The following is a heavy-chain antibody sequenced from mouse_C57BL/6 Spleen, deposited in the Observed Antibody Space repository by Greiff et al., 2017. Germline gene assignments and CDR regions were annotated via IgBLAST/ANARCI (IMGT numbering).Heavy chain of an antibody. V-gene: IGHV5-9-1*02. D-gene: IGHD2-4*01. CDR1: GFTFSSYA. Sequence: EVQWVESGEGLVKPGGSLKLSCAASGFTFSSYAMSWVRQTPEKRLEWVAYISSGGDYIYYADTVKGRFTISRDNARNTLYLQMSSLKSEDTAMYYCTRGGGDYGLREWFAYWGQGTLVTVSA. CDR3: TRGGGDYGLREWFAY. J-gene: IGHJ3*01. CDR2: ISSGGDYI.